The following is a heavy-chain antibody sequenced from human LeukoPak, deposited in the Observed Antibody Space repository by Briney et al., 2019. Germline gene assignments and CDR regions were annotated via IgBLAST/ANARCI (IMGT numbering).Heavy chain of an antibody. CDR1: GYTLTGYY. V-gene: IGHV1-2*02. Sequence: GASVKVSCKASGYTLTGYYLHWLRQAPGQGPEWMGWINPNSGGTNYAQNFQGRVTTTRDTSISTAYMELSRLRSDDTAIYYCARVYTAGWYFWGYWGQGTLVTVSS. J-gene: IGHJ4*02. CDR2: INPNSGGT. D-gene: IGHD6-19*01. CDR3: ARVYTAGWYFWGY.